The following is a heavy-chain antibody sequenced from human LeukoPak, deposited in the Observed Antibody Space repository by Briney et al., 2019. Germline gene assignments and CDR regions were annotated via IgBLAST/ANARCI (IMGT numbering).Heavy chain of an antibody. CDR2: ISAYNGNT. J-gene: IGHJ4*02. Sequence: ASVKVSCKASGYTFTSYGISWVRQAPGQGLEWMGWISAYNGNTNYAQKLQGRVTMTTDTSTSTAYMELRSLRSDDTAVYYCARDLLGVAVAGNFDYWGQGTLVTVPS. CDR1: GYTFTSYG. V-gene: IGHV1-18*01. CDR3: ARDLLGVAVAGNFDY. D-gene: IGHD6-19*01.